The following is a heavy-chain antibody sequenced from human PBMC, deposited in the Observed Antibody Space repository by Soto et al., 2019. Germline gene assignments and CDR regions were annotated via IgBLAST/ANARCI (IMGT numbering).Heavy chain of an antibody. V-gene: IGHV4-4*07. CDR3: ARDGGDYGMDV. J-gene: IGHJ6*02. D-gene: IGHD3-16*01. CDR2: IYTSGST. Sequence: PGGSLRLSCAASGFTFSSYYWSWIRQPAGKGLEWIGRIYTSGSTNYNPSLKSRVTMSVDTSKNQFSLKLSSVTAADTAVYYCARDGGDYGMDVWGQGTMVTVSS. CDR1: GFTFSSYY.